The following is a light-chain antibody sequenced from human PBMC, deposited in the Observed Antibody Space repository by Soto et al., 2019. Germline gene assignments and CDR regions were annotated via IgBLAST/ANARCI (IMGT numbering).Light chain of an antibody. CDR2: DAS. CDR1: QNIRTW. V-gene: IGKV1-5*01. CDR3: QQYNSYPWT. J-gene: IGKJ1*01. Sequence: DIQLTQSPSTLSASVGDRVTLSCRASQNIRTWLAWYQQRPGKAPKILIFDASTLESGVPSRFSGSESGLEFTLTITSLQPDDFATYYCQQYNSYPWTFGQGTKVDVK.